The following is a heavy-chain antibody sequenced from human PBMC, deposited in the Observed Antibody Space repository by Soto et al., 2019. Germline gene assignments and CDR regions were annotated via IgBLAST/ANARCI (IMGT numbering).Heavy chain of an antibody. CDR2: ISYDGSNK. Sequence: QVQLVESGGGVVQPGRSLRLSCAASGFTFSSYAMHWVRQAPGKGLEWVAVISYDGSNKYYADSVKGRFTISRDNSKNTLYLQMNSLRAEDTAVDYCASSLPPHPRSFLEWLPPYYYGMDVWGQGTTVTVSS. CDR1: GFTFSSYA. V-gene: IGHV3-30-3*01. J-gene: IGHJ6*02. D-gene: IGHD3-3*01. CDR3: ASSLPPHPRSFLEWLPPYYYGMDV.